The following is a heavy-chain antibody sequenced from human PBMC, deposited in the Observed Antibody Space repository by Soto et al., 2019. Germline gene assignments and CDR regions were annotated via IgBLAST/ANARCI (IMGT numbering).Heavy chain of an antibody. D-gene: IGHD2-2*01. Sequence: PSETLSLTCTVSGGSISSSSYYWGWIRQPPGKGLEWIGSIYYSGSTYYNPYLKSRVTISVDTSKNQFSLKLSSVTAADTAVYYCECLPYYYYYGMDVWGQGTTVTVSS. CDR3: ECLPYYYYYGMDV. CDR2: IYYSGST. CDR1: GGSISSSSYY. V-gene: IGHV4-39*01. J-gene: IGHJ6*02.